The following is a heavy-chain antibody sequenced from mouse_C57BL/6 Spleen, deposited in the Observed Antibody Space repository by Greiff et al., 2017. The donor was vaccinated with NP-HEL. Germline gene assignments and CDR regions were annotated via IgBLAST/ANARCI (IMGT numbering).Heavy chain of an antibody. CDR2: INPYNGGT. CDR1: GYTFTDYY. V-gene: IGHV1-19*01. D-gene: IGHD1-1*01. J-gene: IGHJ2*01. Sequence: EVQLQQSGPVLVKPGASVKMSCKVSGYTFTDYYMNWVKQSHGKSLEWIGVINPYNGGTSYNQKFKGKATLTVDKSSSTAYMELNSLTSEDSAVYYCASYGTPYYFDYWGQGTTLTVSS. CDR3: ASYGTPYYFDY.